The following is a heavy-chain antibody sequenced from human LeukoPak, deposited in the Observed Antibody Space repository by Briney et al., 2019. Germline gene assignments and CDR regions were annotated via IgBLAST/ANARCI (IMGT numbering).Heavy chain of an antibody. CDR1: GFTFSSYA. V-gene: IGHV3-23*01. D-gene: IGHD1-26*01. CDR2: ISGSGGST. J-gene: IGHJ4*02. CDR3: ARVSGSYLLFDY. Sequence: GGSLRLSCAASGFTFSSYAMSWVRQAPGKGLEWVSAISGSGGSTYYADSVKGRFTISRDNSKNTLYLQMNSLRAEDTAVYYCARVSGSYLLFDYWGQGTLVTVSS.